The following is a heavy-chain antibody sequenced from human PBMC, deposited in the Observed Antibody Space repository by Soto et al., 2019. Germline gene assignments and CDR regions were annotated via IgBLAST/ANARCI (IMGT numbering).Heavy chain of an antibody. CDR2: ISYDGSNK. Sequence: LRLSCAASGFTFSSYAMHWVRQAPGKGLEWVAVISYDGSNKNYADSVKGRFTISRDNSKNTLYLQMNSLRAEDTAVYYCARGYDFWSGYYYPYGMDGWGQGTTVTFSS. D-gene: IGHD3-3*01. CDR3: ARGYDFWSGYYYPYGMDG. CDR1: GFTFSSYA. J-gene: IGHJ6*02. V-gene: IGHV3-30-3*01.